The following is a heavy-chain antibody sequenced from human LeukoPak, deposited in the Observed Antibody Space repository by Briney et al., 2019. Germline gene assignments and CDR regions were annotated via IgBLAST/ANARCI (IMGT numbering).Heavy chain of an antibody. J-gene: IGHJ3*02. CDR3: TRLQHMGAFDI. Sequence: GGSLRLSCAASGFTFSGSAMHWVRQASGKGLEWVGRIRSKANSYATAYAASVKGRFTISRDDSKNTAYLQMNSLKTEDTAVYYCTRLQHMGAFDIWGQGTMVTVSS. V-gene: IGHV3-73*01. D-gene: IGHD2-21*01. CDR1: GFTFSGSA. CDR2: IRSKANSYAT.